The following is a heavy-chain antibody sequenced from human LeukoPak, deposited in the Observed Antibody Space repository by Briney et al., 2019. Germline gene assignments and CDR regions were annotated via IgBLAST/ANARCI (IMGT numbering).Heavy chain of an antibody. D-gene: IGHD2-8*02. CDR1: GFTFSSFG. J-gene: IGHJ4*02. CDR2: IGYTGTDT. CDR3: ARDLTERKYYIAY. Sequence: GGSLRLSCAASGFTFSSFGMHWVRQAPGEGLEWVAYIGYTGTDTYYADSVKGRFAISRDNSKNTVHLQVNSLRAADTALYSCARDLTERKYYIAYWGQGTLVTVSS. V-gene: IGHV3-30*02.